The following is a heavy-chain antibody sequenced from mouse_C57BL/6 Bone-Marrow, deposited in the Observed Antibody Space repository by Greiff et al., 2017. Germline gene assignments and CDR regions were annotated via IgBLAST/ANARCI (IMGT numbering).Heavy chain of an antibody. J-gene: IGHJ1*03. V-gene: IGHV5-17*01. CDR1: GFTFSDYG. Sequence: EVHLVESGGGLVKPGGSLKLSCAASGFTFSDYGMHWVRQAPEKGLEWVAYISSGSSTIYYADTVKGRFTFSRDNAKNTLFLQMTSLRSEDTAMYYCARTNDYPWYFDVWGTGTTVTVSS. D-gene: IGHD2-4*01. CDR3: ARTNDYPWYFDV. CDR2: ISSGSSTI.